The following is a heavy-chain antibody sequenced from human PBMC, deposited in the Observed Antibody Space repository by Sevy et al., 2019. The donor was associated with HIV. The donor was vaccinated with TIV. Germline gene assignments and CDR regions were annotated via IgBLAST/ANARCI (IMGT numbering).Heavy chain of an antibody. Sequence: ASVKVSCKASGYTFTNYRIYWVRQAAGQGLEWMGWISPFNGDTNYVQKLQGRVTMITDTSTSTAYMELRSLRSDDTAVYYCARAYCSGGSCYSLAYWGQGTLVTVSS. CDR2: ISPFNGDT. J-gene: IGHJ4*02. CDR1: GYTFTNYR. CDR3: ARAYCSGGSCYSLAY. D-gene: IGHD2-15*01. V-gene: IGHV1-18*01.